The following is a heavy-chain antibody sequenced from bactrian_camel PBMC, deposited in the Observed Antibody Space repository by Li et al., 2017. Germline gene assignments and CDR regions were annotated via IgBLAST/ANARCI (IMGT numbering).Heavy chain of an antibody. D-gene: IGHD1*01. V-gene: IGHV3S10*01. Sequence: DVQLVESGGGSAQAGGSLTLSCAVSVSSANDYCLGWFRQASGKEREWVGSLDSDGRINYADSVKGRFTISKDNHKNILYLQMNSLTPGDTAMYYCTARYEFGLGACSGVGGLGFWGQGTQVTVS. J-gene: IGHJ6*01. CDR3: TARYEFGLGACSGVGGLGF. CDR2: LDSDGRI. CDR1: VSSANDYC.